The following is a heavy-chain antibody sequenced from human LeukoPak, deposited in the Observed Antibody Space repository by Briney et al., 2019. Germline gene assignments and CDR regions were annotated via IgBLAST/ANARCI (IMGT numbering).Heavy chain of an antibody. D-gene: IGHD5-18*01. V-gene: IGHV3-23*01. J-gene: IGHJ4*02. CDR3: AKGEALRYSYEYYFDY. Sequence: QSGGSLRLSCAASGFAFSSYDMSWVRQSPGKGLEWVSAISGSGGSTYYADSVKGRFTISTDNSKNTLYLQMDSLRAEDTAVYYCAKGEALRYSYEYYFDYWGQGTLVTVSS. CDR1: GFAFSSYD. CDR2: ISGSGGST.